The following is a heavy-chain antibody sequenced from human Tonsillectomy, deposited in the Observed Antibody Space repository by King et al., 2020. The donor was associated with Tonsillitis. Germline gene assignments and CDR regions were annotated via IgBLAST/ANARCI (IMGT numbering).Heavy chain of an antibody. CDR1: GFTFSIYG. CDR2: IWYDGSNK. V-gene: IGHV3-33*08. CDR3: ARGPRITMVRGVITGYMDV. D-gene: IGHD3-10*01. J-gene: IGHJ6*03. Sequence: VQLVESGGGVVQPGRSLRLSCAASGFTFSIYGMHWVRQAPGKGLEWVAVIWYDGSNKYYADSVEGRFTISRDNSKNTLYLQMKSLRAEDTAVYYCARGPRITMVRGVITGYMDVWGKGTTVTVSS.